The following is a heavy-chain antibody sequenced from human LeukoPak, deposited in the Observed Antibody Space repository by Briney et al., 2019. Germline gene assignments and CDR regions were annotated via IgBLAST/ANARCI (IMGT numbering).Heavy chain of an antibody. D-gene: IGHD2-21*02. J-gene: IGHJ4*02. V-gene: IGHV4-59*08. Sequence: SETLSLTCTVSGGSISSYYWSWIRQPPGKGLEWIGYIYYSGSTSYNPSLKSRVTISVDTSKNQFSLKLSSVTAADTAVYYCARAVTETAFDYWGQGTLVTVSS. CDR3: ARAVTETAFDY. CDR1: GGSISSYY. CDR2: IYYSGST.